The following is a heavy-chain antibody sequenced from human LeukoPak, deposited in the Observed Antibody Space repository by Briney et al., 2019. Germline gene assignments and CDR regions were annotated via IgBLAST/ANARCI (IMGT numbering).Heavy chain of an antibody. CDR2: IKSKTDGGTT. J-gene: IGHJ4*02. CDR3: TTRSYDFWSGYYLHPPFDY. D-gene: IGHD3-3*01. V-gene: IGHV3-15*01. CDR1: GFTFSTYA. Sequence: PGGSLRLSCAASGFTFSTYAMSWVRQAPGKGLEWVGRIKSKTDGGTTDYAAPVKGRFTISRDDSKNTLYLQMNSLKTEDTAVYYCTTRSYDFWSGYYLHPPFDYWGQGTLVTVSS.